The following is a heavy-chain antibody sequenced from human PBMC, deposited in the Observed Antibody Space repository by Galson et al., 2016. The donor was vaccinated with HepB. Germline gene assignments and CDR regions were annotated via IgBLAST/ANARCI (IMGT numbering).Heavy chain of an antibody. CDR1: GGSFSGYY. V-gene: IGHV4-34*01. D-gene: IGHD2-15*01. CDR3: AGRIDTVASYYFDS. CDR2: INHRGST. Sequence: SETLSLTCAVYGGSFSGYYWSWIRQPPGKGLEWIGEINHRGSTNYNPSLKSRVTTSVDTSKNQFSLKLSSVTAADTAVYYCAGRIDTVASYYFDSWGQGTLVTVYS. J-gene: IGHJ4*02.